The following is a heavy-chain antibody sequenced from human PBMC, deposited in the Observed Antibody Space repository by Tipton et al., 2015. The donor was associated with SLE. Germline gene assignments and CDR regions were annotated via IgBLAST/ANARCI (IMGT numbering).Heavy chain of an antibody. CDR2: VFYSGST. D-gene: IGHD4-17*01. CDR3: ARSYGNLYYFDY. J-gene: IGHJ4*02. V-gene: IGHV4-59*01. Sequence: TLSLTCSVSGGSIGYYYWNWIRQPPGKGLEWIGYVFYSGSTNYNSSFRGRVTMSVDTSKIQFSLRLNSVTAADTAIYYCARSYGNLYYFDYWGQGTLVTVSS. CDR1: GGSIGYYY.